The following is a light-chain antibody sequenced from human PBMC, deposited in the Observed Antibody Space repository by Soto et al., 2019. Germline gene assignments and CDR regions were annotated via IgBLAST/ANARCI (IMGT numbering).Light chain of an antibody. CDR2: RNT. CDR1: SSNIGSNY. Sequence: QSVLTQPPSASGTPGQRVTISWSGSSSNIGSNYVFWYQHLPGTAPKLLIYRNTQRPSGVPDRVSGSKSGTSAALAISGLRSEDETDYYCAAWDDSLSGVVFGGGTKLTVL. CDR3: AAWDDSLSGVV. J-gene: IGLJ2*01. V-gene: IGLV1-47*01.